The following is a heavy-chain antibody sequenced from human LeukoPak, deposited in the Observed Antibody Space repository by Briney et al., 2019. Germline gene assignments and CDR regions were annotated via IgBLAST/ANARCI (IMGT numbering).Heavy chain of an antibody. CDR3: ARTDYYDSSGYYYAVFDY. J-gene: IGHJ4*02. Sequence: ASVKVSCKASGYTFTGYYMHWVRQAPGQGREWMGWINPNSGGTSYAQKFQGRVTMTRDTSISTAYMELSRLRSDDTAVYYCARTDYYDSSGYYYAVFDYWGQGTLVTVSS. D-gene: IGHD3-22*01. CDR2: INPNSGGT. CDR1: GYTFTGYY. V-gene: IGHV1-2*02.